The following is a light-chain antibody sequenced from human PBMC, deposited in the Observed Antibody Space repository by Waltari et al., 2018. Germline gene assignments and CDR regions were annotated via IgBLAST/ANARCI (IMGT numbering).Light chain of an antibody. CDR1: SGHSTYA. CDR3: QAWDTAFNWV. Sequence: QLVLTQSPSASASLGASVKLTCTLSSGHSTYAIAWYQQQPEKGPRFLLKLNDGGSHIRGDGIPARFSGSSSGAERYLPIASLQSEDEADYYCQAWDTAFNWVFGGGTKLTVL. V-gene: IGLV4-69*01. J-gene: IGLJ3*02. CDR2: LNDGGSH.